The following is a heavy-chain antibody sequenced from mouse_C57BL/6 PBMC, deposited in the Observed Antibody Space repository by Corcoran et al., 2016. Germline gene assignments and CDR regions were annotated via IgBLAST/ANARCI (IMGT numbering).Heavy chain of an antibody. J-gene: IGHJ2*01. CDR2: ISYDGSN. CDR3: ARDQAGTFDY. D-gene: IGHD3-2*02. V-gene: IGHV3-6*01. Sequence: DVQLQESGPGLVKPSQSLSLTCSVTGYSITSGYYWNWIRQFPGNKQEWMGYISYDGSNNYNPSLKNRISITRDTSKNQFFLKLNSVTTEDTATYYCARDQAGTFDYWGQGTTLTVSS. CDR1: GYSITSGYY.